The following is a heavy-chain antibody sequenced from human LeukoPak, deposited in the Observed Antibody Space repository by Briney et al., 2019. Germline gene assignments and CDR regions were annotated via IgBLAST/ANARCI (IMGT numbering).Heavy chain of an antibody. J-gene: IGHJ5*02. CDR1: GGSISSSSYY. CDR3: ARRLVSDYYDILTGQHILNWFDP. V-gene: IGHV4-39*07. CDR2: IYYSGST. Sequence: PSETLSLTCTVSGGSISSSSYYWGWIRQPPGKGLEWIGSIYYSGSTYYNPSLKSRVTISVDTSKNQFSLKLSSVTAADTAVYYCARRLVSDYYDILTGQHILNWFDPWGQGTLVTVSS. D-gene: IGHD3-9*01.